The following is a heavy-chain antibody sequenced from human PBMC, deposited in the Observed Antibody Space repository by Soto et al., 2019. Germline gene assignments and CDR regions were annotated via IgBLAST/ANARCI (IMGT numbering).Heavy chain of an antibody. Sequence: QVQLVESGGGVVQPGRSLRLSCAASGFTFSSYGMHWVRQAPGKGLEWVAVIWYDGSNKYYADSVKGRFTISRDNSKNTLYLQMNSLRAEDTAVYYCARDKEGGIRFGELLYYYYGMDVWGQGTTVTVSS. CDR3: ARDKEGGIRFGELLYYYYGMDV. CDR2: IWYDGSNK. CDR1: GFTFSSYG. J-gene: IGHJ6*02. V-gene: IGHV3-33*01. D-gene: IGHD3-10*01.